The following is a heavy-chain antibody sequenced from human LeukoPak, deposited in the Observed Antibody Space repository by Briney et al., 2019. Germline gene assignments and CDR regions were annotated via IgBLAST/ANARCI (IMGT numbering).Heavy chain of an antibody. D-gene: IGHD2-15*01. CDR2: MASNLYGGTT. V-gene: IGHV3-49*03. J-gene: IGHJ4*02. CDR3: TQGYCGHAVFD. CDR1: GFTFTEYP. Sequence: PGGSLRLSCSTSGFTFTEYPMSWFRQATGKGREWVGYMASNLYGGTTEYGASVRGRFNIPRDDSKSIVYLQMSSLRSDDTAVYFCTQGYCGHAVFDWGQGPVVTVSS.